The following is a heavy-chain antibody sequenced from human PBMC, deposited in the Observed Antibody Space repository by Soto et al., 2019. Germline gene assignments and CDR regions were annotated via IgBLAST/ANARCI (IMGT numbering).Heavy chain of an antibody. CDR2: VYYSGNT. J-gene: IGHJ5*02. CDR3: ARDMMSAQLLGWFDT. Sequence: PSETLSLTCTVSGGSINNYYWSWIRQPPGKGLEWIGYVYYSGNTNYNPSLRSRVTISADTSKNQFSLRLSSATAADTAVYYCARDMMSAQLLGWFDTWGQGILVTVSS. CDR1: GGSINNYY. D-gene: IGHD1-1*01. V-gene: IGHV4-59*01.